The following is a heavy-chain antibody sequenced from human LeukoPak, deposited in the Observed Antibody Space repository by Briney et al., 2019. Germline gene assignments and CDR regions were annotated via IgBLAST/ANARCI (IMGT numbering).Heavy chain of an antibody. Sequence: GRSLRLSCAASGFMFSNYAMHWVRQAPGKGLEWVSSISWNSGSIGYADSVKGRFTISRDNAKNSLYLQMNSLRAEDTALYYCAKDSRGWLTYGMDVWGQGTTVTVSS. CDR1: GFMFSNYA. CDR3: AKDSRGWLTYGMDV. J-gene: IGHJ6*02. CDR2: ISWNSGSI. D-gene: IGHD4/OR15-4a*01. V-gene: IGHV3-9*01.